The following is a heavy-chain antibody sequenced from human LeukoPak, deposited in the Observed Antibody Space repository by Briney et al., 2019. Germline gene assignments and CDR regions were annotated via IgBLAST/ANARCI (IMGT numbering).Heavy chain of an antibody. CDR1: GFTFSNAW. D-gene: IGHD1-26*01. J-gene: IGHJ6*02. CDR2: IKSKTDGGTT. Sequence: PGGSLRLSCAASGFTFSNAWMSWVRQAPGKGLEWVGRIKSKTDGGTTDYAAPVKGRFTISRDDSKNTLYLQMNSLKTEDTAVYYCTTAYSYYYYGMDVWGQGTTVIVSS. CDR3: TTAYSYYYYGMDV. V-gene: IGHV3-15*01.